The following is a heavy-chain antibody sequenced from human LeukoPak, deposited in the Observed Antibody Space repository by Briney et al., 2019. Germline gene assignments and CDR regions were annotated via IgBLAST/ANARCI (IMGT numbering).Heavy chain of an antibody. D-gene: IGHD2-2*01. V-gene: IGHV1-69*13. CDR1: GGTFSSYA. CDR3: AREAHIVVVPAAFDY. CDR2: IIPIFGTA. J-gene: IGHJ4*02. Sequence: SVKVSCKASGGTFSSYAISWVRQAPGQGLEWMGGIIPIFGTANYAQKFQGRVTITADESTSTAYMELSSLRSEDTAVYYCAREAHIVVVPAAFDYWGQGTLVTVSS.